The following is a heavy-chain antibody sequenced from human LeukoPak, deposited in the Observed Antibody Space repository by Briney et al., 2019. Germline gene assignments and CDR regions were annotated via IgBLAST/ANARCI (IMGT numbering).Heavy chain of an antibody. Sequence: SVKVSCKASGGTFSSYAISWVRQAPGQGLEWMGRIIPIFGTANYAQKFQGRVTITTDESTSTAYMELSSLRSEDTAVYYCARESGDRSGYYYEGFDYWGQGTLVTVSS. D-gene: IGHD3-22*01. V-gene: IGHV1-69*05. CDR3: ARESGDRSGYYYEGFDY. J-gene: IGHJ4*02. CDR2: IIPIFGTA. CDR1: GGTFSSYA.